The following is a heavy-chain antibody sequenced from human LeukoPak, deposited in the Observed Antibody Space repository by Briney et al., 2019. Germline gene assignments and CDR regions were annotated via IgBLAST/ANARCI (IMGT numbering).Heavy chain of an antibody. D-gene: IGHD3-10*01. CDR1: GFIFSSYR. V-gene: IGHV3-48*01. CDR2: ISTDSSDI. CDR3: ARDRGPVDY. Sequence: GGSLRLSCAASGFIFSSYRMNWVRQAPGKGLERLTYISTDSSDIQYADSVRGRFTISRDNAKKSLYLQLNSLRGEDTAVYYCARDRGPVDYWGQGTWVTVSS. J-gene: IGHJ4*02.